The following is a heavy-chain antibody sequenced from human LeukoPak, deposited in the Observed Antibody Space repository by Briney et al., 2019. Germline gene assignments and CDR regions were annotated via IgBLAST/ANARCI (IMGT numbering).Heavy chain of an antibody. CDR2: ISSSSSYI. J-gene: IGHJ4*02. CDR1: GFTFSSYS. D-gene: IGHD5-12*01. V-gene: IGHV3-21*01. CDR3: ARSGELSGYDFYY. Sequence: GGSLRLSCAASGFTFSSYSMNWVRQAPGKGLEWVSSISSSSSYIYYADSVKGRFTISRDSAKNSLYLQMNSLRAEDTAVYYCARSGELSGYDFYYWGQGTLVTVSS.